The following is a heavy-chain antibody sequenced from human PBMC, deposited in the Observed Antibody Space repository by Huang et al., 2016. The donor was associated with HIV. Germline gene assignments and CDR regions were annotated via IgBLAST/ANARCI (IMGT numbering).Heavy chain of an antibody. V-gene: IGHV1-69*01. CDR2: GTA. CDR1: GGSFRNFA. Sequence: QVQLVPSGAEVKKPGSSAKVSCKASGGSFRNFAIGWVRQAPTHGTANNAQKFQGRVTIVADESTSTAYMELRRVRSEDTAVYYCATVDYYDTSGPQRGYFDNWGQGTLVTVSS. J-gene: IGHJ4*02. D-gene: IGHD3-22*01. CDR3: ATVDYYDTSGPQRGYFDN.